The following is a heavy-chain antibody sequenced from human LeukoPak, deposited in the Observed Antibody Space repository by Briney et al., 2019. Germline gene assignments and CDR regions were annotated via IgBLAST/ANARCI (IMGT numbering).Heavy chain of an antibody. V-gene: IGHV1-18*01. CDR3: ARDMYYYSRTGFDP. Sequence: VASVKVSCKTSGYTFNSYGISWVRQAPGQGLEWMGWISAYNGNTNYAQKLQGRVTMTTDTSTSTAYMELRSLRSDDTAVYFCARDMYYYSRTGFDPWGQGILVTVSS. J-gene: IGHJ5*02. CDR2: ISAYNGNT. D-gene: IGHD3-10*01. CDR1: GYTFNSYG.